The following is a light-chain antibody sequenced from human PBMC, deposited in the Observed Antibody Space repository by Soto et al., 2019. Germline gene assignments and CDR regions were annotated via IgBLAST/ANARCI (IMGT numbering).Light chain of an antibody. CDR2: GAS. Sequence: EVVMTQSPATLSVSPGERATLSCMASQSVRSHLAWYQQKPGQAPSLLIFGASTRATGVPARFSGSESGTAFTLTISSLQSEDVAVYFCQQYNDWPCTFGGGTKVEIK. V-gene: IGKV3-15*01. CDR3: QQYNDWPCT. J-gene: IGKJ4*01. CDR1: QSVRSH.